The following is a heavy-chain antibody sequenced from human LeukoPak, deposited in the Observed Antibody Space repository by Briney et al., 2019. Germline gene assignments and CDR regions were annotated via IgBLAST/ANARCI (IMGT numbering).Heavy chain of an antibody. CDR1: GFTFNSYA. J-gene: IGHJ4*02. CDR3: AKGGSWYYLGFA. CDR2: ISTSGGST. V-gene: IGHV3-23*01. Sequence: GGSLRLSCAASGFTFNSYAMTWVRQAPGKGLEWVSGISTSGGSTYYADSVKGRFTISRDNSKNTLYLQMNSLRAEDTAVYYCAKGGSWYYLGFAWGQGALVTVSS. D-gene: IGHD6-13*01.